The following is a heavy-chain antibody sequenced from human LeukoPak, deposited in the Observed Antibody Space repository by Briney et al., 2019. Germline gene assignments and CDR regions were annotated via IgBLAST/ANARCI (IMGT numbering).Heavy chain of an antibody. D-gene: IGHD3-16*01. CDR2: IHISGRS. V-gene: IGHV4-4*07. CDR3: ARDWGRVGLRVFDP. CDR1: GDSLSSHY. Sequence: SETLSLTCSVSGDSLSSHYLSWIRQPAGKGLEWIGRIHISGRSNLNPSLNSRLTMSVDTSKKDFSLKLMSVTAADTAVYYCARDWGRVGLRVFDPWGQGILVTVSS. J-gene: IGHJ5*02.